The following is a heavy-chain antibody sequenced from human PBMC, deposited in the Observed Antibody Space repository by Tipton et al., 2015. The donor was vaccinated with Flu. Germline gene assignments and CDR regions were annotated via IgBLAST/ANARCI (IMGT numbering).Heavy chain of an antibody. D-gene: IGHD3/OR15-3a*01. CDR2: IYYSGST. CDR1: GGSISSSLYY. Sequence: TLSLTCTVSGGSISSSLYYWGWIRQPPGKGLEWIGSIYYSGSTYYNPSLRSRVTISIDTSKNQFSLNLSSVTAADTAVYYCARDPGAYYDFMTGQRSGNIFDMWGHGTMVTVSS. J-gene: IGHJ3*02. V-gene: IGHV4-39*07. CDR3: ARDPGAYYDFMTGQRSGNIFDM.